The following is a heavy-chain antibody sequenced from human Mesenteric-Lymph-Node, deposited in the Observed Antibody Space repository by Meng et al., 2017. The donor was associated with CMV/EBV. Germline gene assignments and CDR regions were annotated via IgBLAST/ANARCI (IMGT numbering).Heavy chain of an antibody. CDR3: ARDPVRMTIFGVFRESSLDP. J-gene: IGHJ5*02. D-gene: IGHD3-3*01. CDR2: TYDSANRYN. V-gene: IGHV6-1*01. CDR1: A. Sequence: ARNWIRQSPARGLEWLGRTYDSANRYNDDAVSVKSRIAINADTSKNQFSLQLSSVTPEDTAVYYGARDPVRMTIFGVFRESSLDPWGQGTLVTVSS.